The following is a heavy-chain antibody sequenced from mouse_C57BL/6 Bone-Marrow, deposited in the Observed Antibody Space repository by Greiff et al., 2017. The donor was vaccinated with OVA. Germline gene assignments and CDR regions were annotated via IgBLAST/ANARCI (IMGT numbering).Heavy chain of an antibody. CDR3: ARRPGMYFDV. V-gene: IGHV1-64*01. CDR1: GYTFTSYW. J-gene: IGHJ1*03. Sequence: QVHVKQSGAELVKPGASVKLSCKASGYTFTSYWMHWVKQRPGQGLEWIGMIHPNSGSTNYKEKFKSKATLTVDKSSSTAYMQLSSLTSEDSAVYYCARRPGMYFDVWGTGTTVTVSS. CDR2: IHPNSGST.